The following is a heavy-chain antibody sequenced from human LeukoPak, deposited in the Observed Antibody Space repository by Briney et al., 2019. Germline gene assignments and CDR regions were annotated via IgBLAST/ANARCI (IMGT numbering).Heavy chain of an antibody. J-gene: IGHJ3*02. D-gene: IGHD5-24*01. CDR1: GGSISSYY. V-gene: IGHV4-59*01. CDR3: AREREMYGAFDI. CDR2: IYYSGST. Sequence: NTSETLSLTCTVSGGSISSYYWSWIRQPPGKGLEWIGYIYYSGSTNYNPSLKSGVTISVDTSKNQFSLKLSSVTAADTAVYYCAREREMYGAFDIWGQGTMVTVSS.